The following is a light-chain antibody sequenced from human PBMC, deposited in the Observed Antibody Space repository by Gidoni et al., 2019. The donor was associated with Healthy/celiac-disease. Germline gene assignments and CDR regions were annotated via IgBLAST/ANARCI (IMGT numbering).Light chain of an antibody. Sequence: QSVLTQPPSVSGAPGQRVTISCTGSRPNIGAGYDVHWYQQLPGTAPKLLIYGNSNRPSGVPDRFSGSKSGTSASLAITGLQAEDEADYYCQSYDSSPDVFGGGTKLTVL. CDR3: QSYDSSPDV. J-gene: IGLJ2*01. CDR1: RPNIGAGYD. CDR2: GNS. V-gene: IGLV1-40*01.